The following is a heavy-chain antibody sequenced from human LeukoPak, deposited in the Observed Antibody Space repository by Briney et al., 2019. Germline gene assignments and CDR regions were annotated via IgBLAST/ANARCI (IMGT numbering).Heavy chain of an antibody. CDR1: GGSISSGNYY. D-gene: IGHD3-10*01. CDR2: IYTSGST. J-gene: IGHJ6*03. CDR3: ARGEGDWFGELSPSGYYYYYYMDV. V-gene: IGHV4-61*02. Sequence: PSQTLSLTCTVSGGSISSGNYYWSWIRQPAGKGLEWIGRIYTSGSTNYNPSLKSRVTMSVDTSKNQFSLKLSSVTAADTAVYYCARGEGDWFGELSPSGYYYYYYMDVWGKGTTVTISS.